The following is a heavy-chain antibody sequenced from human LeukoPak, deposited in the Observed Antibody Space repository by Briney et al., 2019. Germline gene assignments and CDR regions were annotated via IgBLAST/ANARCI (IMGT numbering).Heavy chain of an antibody. V-gene: IGHV3-7*04. D-gene: IGHD3-22*01. Sequence: GGSLRLSCAASGFTFSYYWMGWVRQAPGKGLEWVANIKQDGSEKYYVDSVRGRFTISRDNAKNSLYLQMNSMRAEDTAVYYCARDENQYYHESSGRFDYWGQGTLVTVSS. CDR2: IKQDGSEK. J-gene: IGHJ4*02. CDR1: GFTFSYYW. CDR3: ARDENQYYHESSGRFDY.